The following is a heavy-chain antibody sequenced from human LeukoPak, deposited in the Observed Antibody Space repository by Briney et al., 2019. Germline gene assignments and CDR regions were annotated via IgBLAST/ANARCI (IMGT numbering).Heavy chain of an antibody. CDR2: ISGSGGST. CDR3: AKEESSGWYDY. CDR1: GFTFSSYG. Sequence: TGGTLRLSCAASGFTFSSYGMSWVRQAPGKGLEWVSSISGSGGSTYYADSVKGRFTISRDNSKNTLYLQMNSLRAEDTAVYYCAKEESSGWYDYWGQGTLVTVSS. J-gene: IGHJ4*02. V-gene: IGHV3-23*01. D-gene: IGHD6-19*01.